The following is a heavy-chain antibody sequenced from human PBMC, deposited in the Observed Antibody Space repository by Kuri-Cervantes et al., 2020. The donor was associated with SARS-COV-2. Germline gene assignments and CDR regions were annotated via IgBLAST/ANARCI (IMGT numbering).Heavy chain of an antibody. CDR2: INPSGGST. CDR3: ARDGGYNWNYGFYYQYGMDV. V-gene: IGHV1-46*01. J-gene: IGHJ6*02. D-gene: IGHD1-7*01. Sequence: ASVKVSCKASGYTFTSYYMHWVRQAPGQGLEGMGIINPSGGSTSYAQNLQGRVTITTETYTNTAYMELRRLSSDDTAVYYCARDGGYNWNYGFYYQYGMDVWDQGTTVTVSS. CDR1: GYTFTSYY.